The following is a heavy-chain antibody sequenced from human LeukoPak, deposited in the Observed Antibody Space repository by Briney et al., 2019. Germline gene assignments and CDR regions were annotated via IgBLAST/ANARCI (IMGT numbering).Heavy chain of an antibody. CDR2: FSSSSSTI. J-gene: IGHJ4*02. D-gene: IGHD5-12*01. CDR3: ARERGPLDY. CDR1: GFTFTSYS. Sequence: RGSLRLSSAASGFTFTSYSINWVRQAPGKGLEWVSYFSSSSSTIYYADSAKGRFTTSRDNTKNSVYLQMNSRTAEDTALYYCARERGPLDYWGQGTLVTVSS. V-gene: IGHV3-48*01.